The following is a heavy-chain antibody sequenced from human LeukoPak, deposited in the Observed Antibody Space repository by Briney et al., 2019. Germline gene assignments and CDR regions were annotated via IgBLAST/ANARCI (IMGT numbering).Heavy chain of an antibody. D-gene: IGHD5-24*01. V-gene: IGHV3-23*01. CDR2: ISGSGDST. J-gene: IGHJ4*02. CDR1: GFTFSNYA. CDR3: AKETDGFNYRDF. Sequence: GGSLRPACAAAGFTFSNYAMSWVSQAAGRGLEWVSAISGSGDSTYYADSVKGRFTSSRDNSKNTLYLKMNSLRAEDTAVYYSAKETDGFNYRDFWGQGTLVTVSS.